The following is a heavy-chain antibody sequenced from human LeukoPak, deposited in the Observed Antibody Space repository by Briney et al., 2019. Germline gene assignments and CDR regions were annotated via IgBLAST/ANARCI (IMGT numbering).Heavy chain of an antibody. Sequence: SVKVSCKASGGTFSSYAISWVRQAPGQGLEWMGGTIPIFGTANYAQKFQGRVTITADESTSTAYMELSSLRSEDTAVYYCARGYIVGATTRSLAAFDIWGQGTMVTVSS. CDR1: GGTFSSYA. CDR2: TIPIFGTA. J-gene: IGHJ3*02. D-gene: IGHD1-26*01. V-gene: IGHV1-69*13. CDR3: ARGYIVGATTRSLAAFDI.